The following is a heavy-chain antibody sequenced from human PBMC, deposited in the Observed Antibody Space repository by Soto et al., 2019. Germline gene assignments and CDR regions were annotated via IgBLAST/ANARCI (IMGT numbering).Heavy chain of an antibody. J-gene: IGHJ3*02. CDR3: AREGDYDYGYPGLNNAFDI. Sequence: GSLRLSCAASGFTFSSYGMHWVRQAPGKGLEWVAVIWYDGSNKYYADSVKGRFTISRDNSKNTLYLQMNSLRAEDTAVYYCAREGDYDYGYPGLNNAFDIWGQGTMVNVSS. V-gene: IGHV3-33*01. D-gene: IGHD4-17*01. CDR1: GFTFSSYG. CDR2: IWYDGSNK.